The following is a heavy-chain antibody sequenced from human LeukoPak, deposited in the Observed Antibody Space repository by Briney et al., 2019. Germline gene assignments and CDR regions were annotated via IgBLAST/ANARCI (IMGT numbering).Heavy chain of an antibody. V-gene: IGHV3-23*01. CDR1: GFTFSSYG. J-gene: IGHJ4*02. D-gene: IGHD2-21*02. CDR2: ISGSGGST. CDR3: AKGLAYCGGDCYSVFGY. Sequence: GGSLRLSCAASGFTFSSYGMSWVRQAPGKGLEWVSAISGSGGSTYYADSVKGRFTISRDNSKNTLYLQMNSLRAEDTAVYYCAKGLAYCGGDCYSVFGYWGQGTLVTVSS.